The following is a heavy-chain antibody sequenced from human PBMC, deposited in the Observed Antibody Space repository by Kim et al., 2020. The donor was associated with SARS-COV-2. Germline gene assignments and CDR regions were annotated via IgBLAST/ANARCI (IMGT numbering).Heavy chain of an antibody. V-gene: IGHV1-69*13. CDR2: IIPILGTA. J-gene: IGHJ6*02. Sequence: SVKVSCKASGGTFSSYAISWVRQAPGQGLEWMGGIIPILGTANYAQKFQGRVTITADESTSTAYMELSSLRSEDTAVYYCARSVTTRKGYYYYGMDVWGQGTTVTVSS. CDR1: GGTFSSYA. D-gene: IGHD4-17*01. CDR3: ARSVTTRKGYYYYGMDV.